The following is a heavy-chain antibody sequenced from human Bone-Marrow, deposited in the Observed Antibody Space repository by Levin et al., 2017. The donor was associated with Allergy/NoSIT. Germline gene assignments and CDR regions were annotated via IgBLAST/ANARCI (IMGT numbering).Heavy chain of an antibody. D-gene: IGHD6-19*01. CDR2: IWYDGSDK. CDR3: AKAVAGTGTPHL. CDR1: GFTFSSYG. V-gene: IGHV3-33*06. Sequence: GGSLRLSCAASGFTFSSYGMHWVRQAPGKGLECVAVIWYDGSDKYYVDSVKGRFTISRDNSKKTLYLQMNSLRAEDTAVYYCAKAVAGTGTPHLWGQGTLVTVSS. J-gene: IGHJ4*02.